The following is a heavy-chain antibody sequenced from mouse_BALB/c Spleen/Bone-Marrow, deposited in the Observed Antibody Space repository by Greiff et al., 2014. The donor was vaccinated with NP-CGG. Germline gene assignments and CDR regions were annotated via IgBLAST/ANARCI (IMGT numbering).Heavy chain of an antibody. CDR2: IYPGNVNT. Sequence: QVQLKESGPELVKPGASVRISCKASGYTFTSYYIHWVKQRPGQGLEWIGWIYPGNVNTKYNEKFKGKATLTADKSSSTAYMQLSSLTSEDSAVYFCARGGLLEDAMDYWGQGTSVTVSS. J-gene: IGHJ4*01. D-gene: IGHD2-13*01. CDR3: ARGGLLEDAMDY. V-gene: IGHV1S56*01. CDR1: GYTFTSYY.